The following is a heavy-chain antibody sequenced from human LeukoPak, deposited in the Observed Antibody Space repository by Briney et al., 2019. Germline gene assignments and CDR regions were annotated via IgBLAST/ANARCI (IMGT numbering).Heavy chain of an antibody. CDR1: GFTFSSYS. CDR3: ARGPGTYWYFDL. J-gene: IGHJ2*01. D-gene: IGHD3-10*01. CDR2: INHSGST. V-gene: IGHV4-34*01. Sequence: GSLRLSCAASGFTFSSYSMNWVRQPPGKGLEWIGEINHSGSTNYNPSLKSRVTISVDTSTNQFSLKLSSVTAADTAVYYCARGPGTYWYFDLWGRGTLVTVSS.